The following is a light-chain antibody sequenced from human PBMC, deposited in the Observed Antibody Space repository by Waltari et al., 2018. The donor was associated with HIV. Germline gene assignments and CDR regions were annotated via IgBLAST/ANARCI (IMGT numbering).Light chain of an antibody. J-gene: IGLJ1*01. CDR2: KDT. V-gene: IGLV3-25*03. Sequence: SYDLTQPPWVSVSPGQTARITCSGNALPKQNPYWCQQNPGQAPVLLIYKDTERPSGIPERFSGSSSGTTVTLTISGVQAEDEADYYCQSADTTGSLYVFGTGTKVTV. CDR1: ALPKQN. CDR3: QSADTTGSLYV.